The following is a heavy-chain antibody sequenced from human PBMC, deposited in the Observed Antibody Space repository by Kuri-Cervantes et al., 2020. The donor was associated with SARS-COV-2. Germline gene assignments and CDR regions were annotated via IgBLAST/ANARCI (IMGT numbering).Heavy chain of an antibody. CDR3: ARALLGYCSSTSCYFHYFDY. J-gene: IGHJ4*02. CDR2: IKQDGSEK. Sequence: GGSLRLSCAASGFTFSSYWMSGVRQAPGKGLEWVANIKQDGSEKYYVDSVKGRFTISRDNAKNSLYLQMNSLRAEDTAVYYCARALLGYCSSTSCYFHYFDYWGQGTLVTVSS. CDR1: GFTFSSYW. D-gene: IGHD2-2*01. V-gene: IGHV3-7*01.